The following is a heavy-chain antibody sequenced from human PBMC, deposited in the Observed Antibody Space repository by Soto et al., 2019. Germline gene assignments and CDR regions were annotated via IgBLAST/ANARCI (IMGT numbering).Heavy chain of an antibody. Sequence: GASVKVSCKASGFTFTAYYVHWVRQAPGQGLEWMGWINPNTGDTNYAQQFEGRVTMTRDTSISTAYMQLNGLRSDDTAVYFCARDRPPDYWGQGXLVTVYS. CDR3: ARDRPPDY. V-gene: IGHV1-2*02. CDR2: INPNTGDT. J-gene: IGHJ4*02. CDR1: GFTFTAYY.